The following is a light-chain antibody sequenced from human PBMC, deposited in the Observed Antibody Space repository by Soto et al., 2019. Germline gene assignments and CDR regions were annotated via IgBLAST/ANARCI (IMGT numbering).Light chain of an antibody. CDR3: LLTYSGARV. CDR2: DTT. V-gene: IGLV7-46*01. Sequence: QAVVTQEPSLTVSPGGTVTLTCGSSTGAVTSGHYPYWFQQKPGQAPRTLVYDTTTKHSWTPARFSGSLLGGKAALTLSGAQPEDEAEYYCLLTYSGARVFGGGTKVTVL. CDR1: TGAVTSGHY. J-gene: IGLJ2*01.